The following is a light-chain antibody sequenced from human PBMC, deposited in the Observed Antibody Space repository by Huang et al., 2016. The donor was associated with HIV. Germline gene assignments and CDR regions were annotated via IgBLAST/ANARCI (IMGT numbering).Light chain of an antibody. Sequence: DIQMTQSPSTLSASVGDRVTITCRASQSISSWLAWYQQKPGKAPKVLIYKASSLEGGVPSRFSGSGSGTEFTLTISSLQPDDFATYYCQQYNRYSYTFGQGTNLEIK. CDR1: QSISSW. CDR3: QQYNRYSYT. V-gene: IGKV1-5*03. J-gene: IGKJ2*01. CDR2: KAS.